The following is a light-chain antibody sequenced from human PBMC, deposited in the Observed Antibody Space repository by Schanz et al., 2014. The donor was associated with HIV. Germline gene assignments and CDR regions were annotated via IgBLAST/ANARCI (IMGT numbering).Light chain of an antibody. CDR1: SSDVGGYNY. J-gene: IGLJ3*02. CDR3: CSCTNTNTWV. Sequence: QSALTQPPSASGSPGQSVTISCTGTSSDVGGYNYVSWYQQHPGKAPKLMIYEVSKRPSGVPDRFSASKSDNTASLTISGLQAEDEGDYYCCSCTNTNTWVFGGGTKLTVL. V-gene: IGLV2-8*01. CDR2: EVS.